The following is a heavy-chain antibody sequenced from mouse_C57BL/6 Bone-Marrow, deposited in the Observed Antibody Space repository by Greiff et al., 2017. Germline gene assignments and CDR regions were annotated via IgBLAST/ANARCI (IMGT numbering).Heavy chain of an antibody. CDR3: TSEVYYYGSAWYFDV. Sequence: EVQLQQSGTVLARPGASVKMSCKTSGYTFTSYWMHWVKQRPGQGLEWIGAIYPGNSDTSYNQKFKGKAKLTAVTSASTAYMELSSLTNEDSAVYYWTSEVYYYGSAWYFDVWGTGTTVTVSS. CDR2: IYPGNSDT. V-gene: IGHV1-5*01. D-gene: IGHD1-1*01. J-gene: IGHJ1*03. CDR1: GYTFTSYW.